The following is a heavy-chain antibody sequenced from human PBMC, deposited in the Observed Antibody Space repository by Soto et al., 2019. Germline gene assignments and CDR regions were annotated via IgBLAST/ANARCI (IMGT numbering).Heavy chain of an antibody. CDR3: ARAFGEIPFDY. V-gene: IGHV1-2*04. CDR1: GYTFTGYY. CDR2: INPNTGGT. J-gene: IGHJ4*02. D-gene: IGHD3-10*01. Sequence: ASVKVSCKASGYTFTGYYMHWVRRAPGQGLEWMGWINPNTGGTNYAQKFQGWVTLSSDTSIGTAYMELSRLRSDGTAVYYCARAFGEIPFDYWGQGTLVTVYS.